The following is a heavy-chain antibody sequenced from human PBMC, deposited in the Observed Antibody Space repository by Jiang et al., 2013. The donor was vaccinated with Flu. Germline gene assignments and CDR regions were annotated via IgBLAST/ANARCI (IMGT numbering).Heavy chain of an antibody. J-gene: IGHJ4*02. Sequence: KPTQTLTLTCTFAGFSLSASGEGVGWIRQPPGKALQWLALIYWHDDKLYNPSLKTRLFITKDTSKNQVVLTMTNMDPVDTATYYCAHSPYGDFAGGFDFWGQGTLVTVSS. CDR2: IYWHDDK. CDR3: AHSPYGDFAGGFDF. V-gene: IGHV2-5*01. CDR1: GFSLSASGEG. D-gene: IGHD4-17*01.